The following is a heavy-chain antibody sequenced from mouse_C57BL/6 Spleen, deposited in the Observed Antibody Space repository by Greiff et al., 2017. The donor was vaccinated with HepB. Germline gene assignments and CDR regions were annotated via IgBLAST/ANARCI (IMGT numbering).Heavy chain of an antibody. CDR3: ARHRDDYDGWFAY. CDR1: GFTFSSYG. Sequence: VQLQQSGGDLVKPGGSLKLSCAASGFTFSSYGMSWVRQTPDKRLEWVATISSGGSYTYYPDSVKGRFTISRDNAKNTLYLQMSSLKSEDTAMYYCARHRDDYDGWFAYWGQGTLVTVSA. J-gene: IGHJ3*01. CDR2: ISSGGSYT. V-gene: IGHV5-6*01. D-gene: IGHD2-4*01.